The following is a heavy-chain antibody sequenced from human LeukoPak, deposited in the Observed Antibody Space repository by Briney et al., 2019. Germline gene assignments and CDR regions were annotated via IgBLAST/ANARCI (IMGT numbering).Heavy chain of an antibody. CDR2: IYSSGSA. CDR1: GGSINSNNYY. D-gene: IGHD3-3*01. J-gene: IGHJ4*02. Sequence: SETLSLTCTVSGGSINSNNYYWGWIRQPPGKGLEWIGSIYSSGSAYYNPSLKSRVTVSVDTSKNQFSLRLSSVTAADTAVYYCQSRYLEWLLEYWGQGTLVTVSS. CDR3: QSRYLEWLLEY. V-gene: IGHV4-39*01.